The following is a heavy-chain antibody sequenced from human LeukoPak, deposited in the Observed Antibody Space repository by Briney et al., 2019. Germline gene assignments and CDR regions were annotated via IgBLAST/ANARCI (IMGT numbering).Heavy chain of an antibody. Sequence: SETLSLTCTVSGGSISSSSYYWGWIRQPPGKGLEWIGSIYYRGSTNYNPSLKSRVTISVDTSKNQFSLKLSSVTAADTAVYYCARPKYCSSTSCYKAALAFDYWGQGTLVTVSS. CDR1: GGSISSSSYY. CDR2: IYYRGST. CDR3: ARPKYCSSTSCYKAALAFDY. V-gene: IGHV4-39*07. J-gene: IGHJ4*02. D-gene: IGHD2-2*02.